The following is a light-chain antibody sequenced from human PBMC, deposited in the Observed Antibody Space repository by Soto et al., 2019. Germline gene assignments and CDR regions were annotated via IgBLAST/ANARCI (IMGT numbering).Light chain of an antibody. V-gene: IGKV2-28*01. J-gene: IGKJ2*01. Sequence: DIVLTQSPLSLPVTAGEPASISCRSSQSLLHSNGYNYLAWYLQRPGKSPQLLIYLGSNRASGVPDRFSGSGSGTEFTPTISSLQSEDFAVYYCHQYDDGPYTFGQGTKVDIK. CDR2: LGS. CDR1: QSLLHSNGYNY. CDR3: HQYDDGPYT.